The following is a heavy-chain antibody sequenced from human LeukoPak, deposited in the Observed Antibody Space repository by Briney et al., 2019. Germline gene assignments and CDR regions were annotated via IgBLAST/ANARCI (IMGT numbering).Heavy chain of an antibody. CDR2: IRISGSTI. CDR1: GYPFSTYE. J-gene: IGHJ4*02. CDR3: PRTLSAYSSGWTFDY. V-gene: IGHV3-48*03. Sequence: PGGSLRLSCAPSGYPFSTYEMNGVPQAPGKGLEWVSYIRISGSTIYYADSPRSRFTISRDNAKNSLYRQMNTLRAEDTAGYYGPRTLSAYSSGWTFDYWGQGTLVTVSS. D-gene: IGHD6-19*01.